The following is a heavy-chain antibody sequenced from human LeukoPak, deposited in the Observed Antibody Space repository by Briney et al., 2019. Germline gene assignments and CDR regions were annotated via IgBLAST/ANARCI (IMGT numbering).Heavy chain of an antibody. D-gene: IGHD6-13*01. Sequence: SETLSLTCTVSGGSISSSSYYWGWIRQPPGKGLEWIGSIYYSGSTYYNPSLKSRVTISVDTSKNQFSLKLSSVTAADTAVYYCARDLYSSSWYADYYFDYWGQGTLVTVSS. J-gene: IGHJ4*02. CDR2: IYYSGST. CDR1: GGSISSSSYY. V-gene: IGHV4-39*07. CDR3: ARDLYSSSWYADYYFDY.